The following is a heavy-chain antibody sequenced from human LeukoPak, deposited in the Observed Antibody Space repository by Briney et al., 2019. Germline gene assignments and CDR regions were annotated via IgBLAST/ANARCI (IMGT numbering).Heavy chain of an antibody. D-gene: IGHD6-13*01. CDR1: GFNSGNYW. Sequence: RSGGSLRLSCAASGFNSGNYWMSWVRQAPGQRLEWLANIKQDGIETYYLDSVRGRFTISRDSARNSVYLQMNSLRADETAVYFCARFIASPGPDAFDIWGQGTLVTVSS. V-gene: IGHV3-7*01. CDR3: ARFIASPGPDAFDI. J-gene: IGHJ3*02. CDR2: IKQDGIET.